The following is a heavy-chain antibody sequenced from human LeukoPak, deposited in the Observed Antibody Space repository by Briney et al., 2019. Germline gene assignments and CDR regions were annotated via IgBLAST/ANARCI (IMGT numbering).Heavy chain of an antibody. D-gene: IGHD3-3*01. J-gene: IGHJ3*02. CDR3: ARDLTDFWSGYTGGDAFDI. V-gene: IGHV1-2*02. CDR1: GYIFTSYY. Sequence: ASVKVPCKASGYIFTSYYMHWVRQAPGQGLEWMGWINPNSGGTNYAQKFQGRVTMTRDTSISTAYMELSRLRSDDTAVYYCARDLTDFWSGYTGGDAFDIWGQGTMVTVSS. CDR2: INPNSGGT.